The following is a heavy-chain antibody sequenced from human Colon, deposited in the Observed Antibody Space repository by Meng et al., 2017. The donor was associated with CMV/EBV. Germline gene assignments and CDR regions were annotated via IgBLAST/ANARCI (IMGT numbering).Heavy chain of an antibody. D-gene: IGHD1-14*01. V-gene: IGHV3-53*05. Sequence: GESLKISCAASEFTFSSYAMHWVRQAPGKGLEWVSVIYSGGSTYYADSVKGRFTISRDNSKNTLYLQMNSLRAEDTAVYYCARDLTTTLDYWGQGTLVTVSS. CDR3: ARDLTTTLDY. CDR1: EFTFSSYA. CDR2: IYSGGST. J-gene: IGHJ4*02.